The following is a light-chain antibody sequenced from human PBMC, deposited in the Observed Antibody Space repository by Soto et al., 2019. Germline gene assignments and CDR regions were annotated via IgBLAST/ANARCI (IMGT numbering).Light chain of an antibody. V-gene: IGLV2-14*01. J-gene: IGLJ1*01. CDR1: SSDVGGYNY. CDR3: GSYTSSSTLEGV. CDR2: DVS. Sequence: QSVLTQPASVSGSPGQSITISCTGTSSDVGGYNYVSWYQQHPGKAPKLMIYDVSNRPSGVSNRFSGSKSGNTASLTISGLQAEDEVVYYCGSYTSSSTLEGVFGTGTKVTVL.